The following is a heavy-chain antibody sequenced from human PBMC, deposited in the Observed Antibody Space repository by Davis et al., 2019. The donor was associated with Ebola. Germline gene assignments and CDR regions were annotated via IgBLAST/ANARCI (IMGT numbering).Heavy chain of an antibody. V-gene: IGHV3-20*01. J-gene: IGHJ5*01. CDR1: GFTFDDYA. CDR2: INWNGGST. Sequence: GESLKISCAASGFTFDDYAMTWVRQVPGLGLEWISGINWNGGSTGYADSVKGRFTISRDNAKNSLHLQMNSLRAEDTAFYHCARVNAVTGYSRFDSWGQGTLVTVSS. CDR3: ARVNAVTGYSRFDS. D-gene: IGHD3-9*01.